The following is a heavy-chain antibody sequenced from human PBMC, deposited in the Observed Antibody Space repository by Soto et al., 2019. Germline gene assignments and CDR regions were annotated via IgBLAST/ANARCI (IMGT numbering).Heavy chain of an antibody. CDR1: GGSISSYY. D-gene: IGHD2-15*01. V-gene: IGHV4-59*08. Sequence: SETLSLTCTVSGGSISSYYWSWIRQPPGKGLEWIGYIYYSGSTNYNPSLKSRVTISVDTSKNQFSLKLSSVTAADTAVYYCARLGYGLVVVAAFDAFDIWGQGTMVTVSS. CDR3: ARLGYGLVVVAAFDAFDI. J-gene: IGHJ3*02. CDR2: IYYSGST.